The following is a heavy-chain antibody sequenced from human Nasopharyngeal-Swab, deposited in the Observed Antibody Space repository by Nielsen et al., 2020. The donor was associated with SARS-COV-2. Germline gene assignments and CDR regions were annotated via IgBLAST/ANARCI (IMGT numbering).Heavy chain of an antibody. Sequence: SETLSLTCTVSGDSISSSSYYWGWIRQPPGKGLEWIGSIYYSGSTYYNPSLKNRVTISVATSKKQFSLRLNSVTAADTAVYFCARSIISPIIGAFDIWGQGTMVTASA. D-gene: IGHD3-16*02. CDR2: IYYSGST. CDR1: GDSISSSSYY. V-gene: IGHV4-39*01. J-gene: IGHJ3*02. CDR3: ARSIISPIIGAFDI.